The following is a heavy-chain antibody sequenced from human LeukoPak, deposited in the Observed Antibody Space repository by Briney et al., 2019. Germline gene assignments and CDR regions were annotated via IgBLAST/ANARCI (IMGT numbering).Heavy chain of an antibody. CDR2: IIPIFGTA. V-gene: IGHV1-69*05. J-gene: IGHJ5*02. CDR1: GGTFSSYA. CDR3: ARDGYCSGGSCYSVS. Sequence: GSSVKVSCKASGGTFSSYAISWVRQAPGQGLEWMGRIIPIFGTANYAQKFQGRVTITTDESTSTAYMELSSLRSEDTAVYYCARDGYCSGGSCYSVSWGQGTLVTVSS. D-gene: IGHD2-15*01.